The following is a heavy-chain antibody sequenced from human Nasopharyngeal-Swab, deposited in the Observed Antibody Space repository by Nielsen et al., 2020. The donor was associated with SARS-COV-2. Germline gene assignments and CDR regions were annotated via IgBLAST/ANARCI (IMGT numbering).Heavy chain of an antibody. CDR2: IYPGDSDT. CDR3: ARGEFNWGYIVY. D-gene: IGHD7-27*01. J-gene: IGHJ4*02. Sequence: KVSCKGSGYSFTSYWIGWVRQLPGKGLEWMGIIYPGDSDTSYSPSFQGQVTISADKSISAAYLQWSSLKASDTAMYYWARGEFNWGYIVYWGQGTLVTVSS. CDR1: GYSFTSYW. V-gene: IGHV5-51*01.